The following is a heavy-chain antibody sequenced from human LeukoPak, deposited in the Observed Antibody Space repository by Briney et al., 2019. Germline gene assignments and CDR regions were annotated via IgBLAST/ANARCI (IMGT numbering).Heavy chain of an antibody. D-gene: IGHD3-9*01. CDR3: ARRKVTGYVCFDH. V-gene: IGHV4-59*01. Sequence: SETLSLTCTVSGGSISSYYWSWIRQPPGKGLEWIGYIYHTGSAIYNPSLESRVTMSVDTSKNQFSLNLRSVTDADSAVYYCARRKVTGYVCFDHWGQGRLVTVSS. J-gene: IGHJ4*02. CDR2: IYHTGSA. CDR1: GGSISSYY.